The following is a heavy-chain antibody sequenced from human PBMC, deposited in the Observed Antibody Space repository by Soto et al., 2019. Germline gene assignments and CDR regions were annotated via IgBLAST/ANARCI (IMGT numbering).Heavy chain of an antibody. CDR1: GYTFTNYA. D-gene: IGHD2-15*01. CDR2: ISASTRNT. V-gene: IGHV1-18*01. CDR3: ARCYCSVGSCYACWHFDL. Sequence: QVQLVQSGAEVKKPGASVKVSCQASGYTFTNYAITWVRQAPGQGLEWTGWISASTRNTDQAQNFQGRVTMTIDTSTNTANMELRSLISDDTAVYYCARCYCSVGSCYACWHFDLWGRGTLVTVSS. J-gene: IGHJ2*01.